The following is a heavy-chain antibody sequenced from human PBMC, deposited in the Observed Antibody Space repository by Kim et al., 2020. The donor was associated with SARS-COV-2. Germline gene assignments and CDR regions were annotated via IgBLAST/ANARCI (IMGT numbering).Heavy chain of an antibody. V-gene: IGHV4-30-2*01. CDR2: IYHSGYT. D-gene: IGHD6-19*01. CDR3: ASRSESSGKSFDY. CDR1: GASISSGDFS. J-gene: IGHJ4*02. Sequence: SETLSLTCAVSGASISSGDFSWSWIRQPPGKGLEWIGYIYHSGYTYYNPSLWGRVTISLDMSKNHFSLNLTSVTAADTAVYYCASRSESSGKSFDYWGQGTLVTVSS.